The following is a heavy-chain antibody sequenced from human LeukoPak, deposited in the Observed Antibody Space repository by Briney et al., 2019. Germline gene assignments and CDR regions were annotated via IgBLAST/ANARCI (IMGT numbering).Heavy chain of an antibody. J-gene: IGHJ4*02. Sequence: PLETLSLSCTVSGGSVSSGSYYCSWIRPSPGEGLGWIGYIYFSGGTNYNPSLKSRVTISVDTSKNQFSLKLSSVTAADTAVYYCASVSHPTDYGDASFDYWGQGTLVTVSS. CDR3: ASVSHPTDYGDASFDY. V-gene: IGHV4-61*01. D-gene: IGHD4-17*01. CDR2: IYFSGGT. CDR1: GGSVSSGSYY.